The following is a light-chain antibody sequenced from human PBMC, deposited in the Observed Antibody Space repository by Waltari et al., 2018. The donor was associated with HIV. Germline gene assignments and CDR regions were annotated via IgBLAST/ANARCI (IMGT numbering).Light chain of an antibody. V-gene: IGLV10-54*01. Sequence: QAGLTQPPSVSKDLRQTATLTCTGDSNNLGGQGAPWLHQHQGHPPKLPFHRSNHRPSGIRERLSASRSGKSAPLTLTGLQPEDAAEYYCSAWDGSLGVWVFGGGSKLTVL. CDR2: RSN. CDR3: SAWDGSLGVWV. J-gene: IGLJ3*02. CDR1: SNNLGGQG.